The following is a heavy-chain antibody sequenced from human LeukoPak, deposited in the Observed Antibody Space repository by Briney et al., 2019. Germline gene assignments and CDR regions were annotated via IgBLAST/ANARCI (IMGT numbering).Heavy chain of an antibody. J-gene: IGHJ6*02. CDR3: ARGYGDKASNLYYYYGMDV. Sequence: GGSLRLSCAASGFTFSSYGMHWVRQAPGKGLEWVAVIWYDGSNKYYADSAKGRFTISRDNSKNTLYLQMNSLRAEDTAVYYCARGYGDKASNLYYYYGMDVWGQGTTVTVSS. D-gene: IGHD4-17*01. CDR1: GFTFSSYG. CDR2: IWYDGSNK. V-gene: IGHV3-33*01.